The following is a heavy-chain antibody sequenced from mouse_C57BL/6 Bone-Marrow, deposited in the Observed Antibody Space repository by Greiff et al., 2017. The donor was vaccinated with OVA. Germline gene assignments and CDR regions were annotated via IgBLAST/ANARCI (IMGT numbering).Heavy chain of an antibody. Sequence: EVKLMESGEGLVKPGGSLELSCAASGFTFSSYAMSWVRQTPEKRLEWVAYISSGGDYIYYADTVKGRFTISRDNARNTLYLQMSSLKSEDTAMYYCTRENYGSNYFDYWGQGTTLTVSS. CDR2: ISSGGDYI. CDR3: TRENYGSNYFDY. J-gene: IGHJ2*01. V-gene: IGHV5-9-1*02. CDR1: GFTFSSYA. D-gene: IGHD1-1*01.